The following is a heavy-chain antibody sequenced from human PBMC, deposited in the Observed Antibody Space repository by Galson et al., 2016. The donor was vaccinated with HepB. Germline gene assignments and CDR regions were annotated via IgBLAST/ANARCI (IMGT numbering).Heavy chain of an antibody. V-gene: IGHV1-18*01. D-gene: IGHD4-11*01. J-gene: IGHJ6*02. Sequence: SVKVSCKASGYTFINYGISWVRQAPGQGLEWMGWISVYNGNTKYAQKLQGRVTMTTDTSTSTAYMELRSLRSADTAVYYCAREDPTTVTAYYYYGMDVRGPGTTVTVSS. CDR3: AREDPTTVTAYYYYGMDV. CDR2: ISVYNGNT. CDR1: GYTFINYG.